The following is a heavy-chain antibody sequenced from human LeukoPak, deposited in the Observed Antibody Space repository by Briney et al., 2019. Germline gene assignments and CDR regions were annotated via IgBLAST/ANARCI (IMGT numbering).Heavy chain of an antibody. CDR3: ACGYSGYQNDY. CDR2: IIPIFGTA. D-gene: IGHD5-12*01. J-gene: IGHJ4*02. CDR1: GGTFSSYA. Sequence: SVKVSCKASGGTFSSYAISWVRQAPGQGLEWMGGIIPIFGTANYAQKFQDRVTITTDESTSTAYMELSSLRSEDTAVYYCACGYSGYQNDYWGQGTLVTVSS. V-gene: IGHV1-69*05.